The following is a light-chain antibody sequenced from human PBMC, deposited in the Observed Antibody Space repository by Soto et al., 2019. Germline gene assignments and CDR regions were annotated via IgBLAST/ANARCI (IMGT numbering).Light chain of an antibody. CDR3: QQYSSSPRT. J-gene: IGKJ5*01. CDR1: QTISSGF. Sequence: EIVLTQSPGILYLSPGDRATPSCRSSQTISSGFLAWYQQKVGQAPRLLIYDASNRATGVPDRFSGSGSGTDCTLTISRLEPEDVAVYHCQQYSSSPRTFCQGTRLEIK. CDR2: DAS. V-gene: IGKV3-20*01.